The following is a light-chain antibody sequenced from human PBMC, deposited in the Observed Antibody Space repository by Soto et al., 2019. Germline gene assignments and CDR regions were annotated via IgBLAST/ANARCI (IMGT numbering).Light chain of an antibody. CDR3: MQGTHWPWT. Sequence: DVVMTQSPLSLPVTLGQPASISCRSSQSLIHSDGSTYLSWFQQRPGQSPRRLIYEVSDRDSGVSDRCSGSGSCTDFTLKISRVEAEDVGVYYCMQGTHWPWTFGQGTEVEIK. CDR1: QSLIHSDGSTY. CDR2: EVS. V-gene: IGKV2-30*02. J-gene: IGKJ1*01.